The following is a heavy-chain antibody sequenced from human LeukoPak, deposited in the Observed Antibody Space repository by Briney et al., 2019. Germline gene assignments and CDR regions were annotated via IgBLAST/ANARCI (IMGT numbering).Heavy chain of an antibody. V-gene: IGHV4-61*01. D-gene: IGHD1-26*01. Sequence: SETLSLTCTVSGASVSSASYWTWIRQPPGKGVGWIAHIYNGVNTNYNPSLKSRVTISVDTSKNQFSLRLNSVTAADTAVYYCARSRAFNSGAFDPWGQGSLVTVSS. CDR1: GASVSSASY. J-gene: IGHJ5*02. CDR2: IYNGVNT. CDR3: ARSRAFNSGAFDP.